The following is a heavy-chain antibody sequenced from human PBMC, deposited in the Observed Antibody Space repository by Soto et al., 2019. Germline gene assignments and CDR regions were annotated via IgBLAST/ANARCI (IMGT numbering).Heavy chain of an antibody. J-gene: IGHJ6*02. CDR3: ARDPDEVVGTDYHYYGMDV. D-gene: IGHD1-26*01. CDR1: GSSIIGYY. V-gene: IGHV4-59*12. CDR2: IHYSGSA. Sequence: KPSGTLSLTCTFSGSSIIGYYWTWIRQSPERGLEWIGYIHYSGSANYNPSLNSRLTMSVDRSKSQFSMKLASVTAADTAVYYCARDPDEVVGTDYHYYGMDVWDQGATVTVSS.